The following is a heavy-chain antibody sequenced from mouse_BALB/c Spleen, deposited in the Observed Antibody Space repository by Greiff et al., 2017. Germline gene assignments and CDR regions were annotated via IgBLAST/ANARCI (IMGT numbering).Heavy chain of an antibody. CDR2: IFPGDGST. V-gene: IGHV1-85*01. J-gene: IGHJ3*01. Sequence: VQLQQSGAELVKPGASVKLSCTASGYTFTSYDINWVRQRPEQGLEWIGWIFPGDGSTKDNEKFKGKATLTTDKSSSTAYMQISRLTSEDSAVYFCAREDYDYDGFAYWGQGTLVTVSA. CDR3: AREDYDYDGFAY. D-gene: IGHD2-4*01. CDR1: GYTFTSYD.